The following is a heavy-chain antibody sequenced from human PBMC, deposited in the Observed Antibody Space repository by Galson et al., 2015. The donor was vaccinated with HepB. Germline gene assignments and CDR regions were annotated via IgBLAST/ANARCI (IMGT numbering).Heavy chain of an antibody. CDR3: ARVSGNSNAWYLDY. CDR2: IRYDGSNI. V-gene: IGHV3-33*01. CDR1: GFTFNNYG. J-gene: IGHJ4*02. Sequence: SLRLSCAASGFTFNNYGMHWVRQAPGKGLEWVAVIRYDGSNIYYGDSVKGRFTISRDNSKNTLYLQMNSLRAEDTAIYYCARVSGNSNAWYLDYWGQGTLVTVSS. D-gene: IGHD6-13*01.